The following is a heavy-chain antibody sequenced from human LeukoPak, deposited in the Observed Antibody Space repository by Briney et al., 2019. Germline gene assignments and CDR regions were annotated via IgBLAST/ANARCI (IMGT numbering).Heavy chain of an antibody. CDR1: GFTVSSNY. V-gene: IGHV3-53*01. CDR3: ARAGDAYYFDY. D-gene: IGHD1-26*01. CDR2: IYSGGST. J-gene: IGHJ4*02. Sequence: GGSLRLSCAASGFTVSSNYMSWVRQAPGKGLEWVSVIYSGGSTYYADSVKGRFTISRDNSKNTLYLQMNSLRAEDTAVYYCARAGDAYYFDYWGQGTLVTVSS.